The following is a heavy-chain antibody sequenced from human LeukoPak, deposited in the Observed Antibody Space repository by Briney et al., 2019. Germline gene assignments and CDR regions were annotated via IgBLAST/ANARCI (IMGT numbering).Heavy chain of an antibody. Sequence: ASVKVSCKASGYTFTSYDINWVRQATGQGLEWMGWMNPNSANTGYAQKFQGRVTMTRNTSISTAYMELSSLRSEDTAVYYCARDGRYCSSTSCYNPNYFDYWGQGTLVTVSS. CDR3: ARDGRYCSSTSCYNPNYFDY. J-gene: IGHJ4*02. CDR2: MNPNSANT. CDR1: GYTFTSYD. D-gene: IGHD2-2*02. V-gene: IGHV1-8*01.